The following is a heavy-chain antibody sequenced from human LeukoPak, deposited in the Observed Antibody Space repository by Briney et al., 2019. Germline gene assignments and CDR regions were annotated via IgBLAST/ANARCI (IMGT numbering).Heavy chain of an antibody. J-gene: IGHJ6*02. D-gene: IGHD3-3*01. CDR2: INPSGGST. V-gene: IGHV1-46*01. CDR1: GYTFTSYY. CDR3: ARGPILLRFLDV. Sequence: ASVKVSCKASGYTFTSYYMHWARQAPGQGLEWMGMINPSGGSTTYAQRFHGRLTMTRDTSTSTVYMELSSLRSEDTAVYYCARGPILLRFLDVWGQGTTVTVSS.